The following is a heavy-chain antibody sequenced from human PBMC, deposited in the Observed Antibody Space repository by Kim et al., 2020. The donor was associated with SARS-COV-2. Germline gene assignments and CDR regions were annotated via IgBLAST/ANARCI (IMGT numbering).Heavy chain of an antibody. V-gene: IGHV1-46*01. J-gene: IGHJ4*02. D-gene: IGHD3-3*01. CDR3: ARADDQYFDY. Sequence: TYARRVQGRVARTRDTSTNTAYMELSSLRSEYTAVYYCARADDQYFDYWGQGTLVSVSS.